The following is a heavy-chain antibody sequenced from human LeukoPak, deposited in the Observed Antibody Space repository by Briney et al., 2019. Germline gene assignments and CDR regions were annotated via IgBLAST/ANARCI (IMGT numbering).Heavy chain of an antibody. Sequence: GGSLRLSCAASGFTFSSYEMNWVRQAPGKGLEWVSYISSSGSTIYYADSVKGRFTISRDNSKNTLFLQMSSLRAEDTAVYYCAKEPIVAVNGPVWGIGTTVTISS. D-gene: IGHD6-13*01. J-gene: IGHJ6*04. CDR1: GFTFSSYE. CDR3: AKEPIVAVNGPV. V-gene: IGHV3-48*03. CDR2: ISSSGSTI.